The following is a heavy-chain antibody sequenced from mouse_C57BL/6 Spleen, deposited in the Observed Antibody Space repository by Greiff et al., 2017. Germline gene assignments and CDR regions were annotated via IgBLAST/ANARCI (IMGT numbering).Heavy chain of an antibody. Sequence: QVQLKQPGAELVRPGSSVKLSCKASGYTFTSYWMHWVKQRPIQGLEWIGNIDPSDSETHYNQKFKDKATLTVDKSSSTAYMQLSSLTSEDSAVYYCASSIYDYDSYYYAMDYWGQGTSVTVSS. D-gene: IGHD2-4*01. CDR1: GYTFTSYW. J-gene: IGHJ4*01. CDR2: IDPSDSET. CDR3: ASSIYDYDSYYYAMDY. V-gene: IGHV1-52*01.